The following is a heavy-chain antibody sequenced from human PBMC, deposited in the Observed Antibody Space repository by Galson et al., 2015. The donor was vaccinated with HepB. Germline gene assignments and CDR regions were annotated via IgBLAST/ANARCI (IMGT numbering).Heavy chain of an antibody. CDR3: ARDGLGGQQLAAPDY. CDR1: GFTFSDYY. D-gene: IGHD6-13*01. J-gene: IGHJ4*02. CDR2: ISSSSSYT. Sequence: SLRLSCAASGFTFSDYYMSWIRQAPGKGLEWVSYISSSSSYTNYADSVKGRFTISRDNAKNSLYLQMNSLRAEDTAVYYCARDGLGGQQLAAPDYWGQGTLVTVSS. V-gene: IGHV3-11*06.